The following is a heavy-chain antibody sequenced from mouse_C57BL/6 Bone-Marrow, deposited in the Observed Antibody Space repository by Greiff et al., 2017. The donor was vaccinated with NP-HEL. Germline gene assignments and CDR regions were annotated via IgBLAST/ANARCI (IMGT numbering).Heavy chain of an antibody. Sequence: EVMLVESGGGLVQPGGSMKLSCAASGFTFSDAWMDWVRQSPEKGLEWVAEIRNKANNHATYYAESVKGRFTISRDDSKSSVYLQMNSLRAEDTGIYYCTRRGTTVEFAYWGQGTLVTVSA. CDR3: TRRGTTVEFAY. J-gene: IGHJ3*01. V-gene: IGHV6-6*01. D-gene: IGHD1-1*01. CDR2: IRNKANNHAT. CDR1: GFTFSDAW.